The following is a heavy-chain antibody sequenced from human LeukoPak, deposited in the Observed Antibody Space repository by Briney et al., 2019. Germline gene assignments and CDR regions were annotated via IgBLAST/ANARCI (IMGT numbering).Heavy chain of an antibody. D-gene: IGHD1-7*01. CDR3: ATAPQYNWNYFDP. Sequence: PGGSLRLSCAASGFTFSSYGMHWVRQAPGKGLEGVAFIRYDGSNKYYADSVKGRFTISRDNSKNTLYLQMNSLRAEDTAVYYCATAPQYNWNYFDPWGQGTLVTVSS. CDR1: GFTFSSYG. V-gene: IGHV3-30*02. CDR2: IRYDGSNK. J-gene: IGHJ5*02.